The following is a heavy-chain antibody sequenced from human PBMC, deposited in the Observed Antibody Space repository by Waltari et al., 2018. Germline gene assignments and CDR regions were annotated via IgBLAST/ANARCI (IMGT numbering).Heavy chain of an antibody. CDR2: ISGSSFST. V-gene: IGHV3-23*01. CDR3: AKDRSGSYYLGDS. J-gene: IGHJ4*02. D-gene: IGHD1-26*01. CDR1: GFTFRAIN. Sequence: EVQILESGGGLVQPGGSLILSCAASGFTFRAINMNWVRQAPGKGLEWVSSISGSSFSTYYADSVQGRFTISRDNSKNTMYLQMNSLRAEDSAVYYCAKDRSGSYYLGDSWGQGTLVTVSS.